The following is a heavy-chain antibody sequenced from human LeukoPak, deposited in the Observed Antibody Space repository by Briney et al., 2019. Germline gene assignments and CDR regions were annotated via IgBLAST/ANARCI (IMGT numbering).Heavy chain of an antibody. J-gene: IGHJ4*02. D-gene: IGHD6-19*01. CDR1: GFTFDDYA. CDR3: AKGRSGWYGGGFDY. Sequence: GGSRRLSCEASGFTFDDYAMHWVRQAPGKGLEWVAGISWNSGTIGYADSVKGRFTMYRDNAKNSLYLEMNSLRTEDTALYYCAKGRSGWYGGGFDYWGQGTLVTVSS. CDR2: ISWNSGTI. V-gene: IGHV3-9*01.